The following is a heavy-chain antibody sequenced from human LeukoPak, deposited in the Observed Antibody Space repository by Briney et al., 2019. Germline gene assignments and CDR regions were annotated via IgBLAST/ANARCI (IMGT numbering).Heavy chain of an antibody. CDR1: GYTFTSYG. V-gene: IGHV1-18*01. CDR3: ARVWDDYVWGSYRPRWFDP. J-gene: IGHJ5*02. Sequence: ASVTVSCKASGYTFTSYGISWVRQAPGQGLEWMGWISAYNGNTNYAQKLQGRVTMTTDTSTSTAYMELRSLRSDDTAVYYCARVWDDYVWGSYRPRWFDPWGQRTLVTVSS. D-gene: IGHD3-16*02. CDR2: ISAYNGNT.